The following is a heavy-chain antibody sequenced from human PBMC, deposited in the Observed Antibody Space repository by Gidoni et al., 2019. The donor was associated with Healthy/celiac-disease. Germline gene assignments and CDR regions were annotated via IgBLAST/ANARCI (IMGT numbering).Heavy chain of an antibody. CDR1: GASISSQY. V-gene: IGHV4-59*11. CDR3: ARVRYGDYVQDIDV. D-gene: IGHD4-17*01. Sequence: QVQLQEEGPGLVKPSETLFLHCTVSGASISSQYWSWIRQPPGKGLQWIGYIHYTGTTIYNPSLKSRVTISMDTSKNQFFLRLSSVTAADTAVYYCARVRYGDYVQDIDVWGKGTTVTVSS. J-gene: IGHJ6*03. CDR2: IHYTGTT.